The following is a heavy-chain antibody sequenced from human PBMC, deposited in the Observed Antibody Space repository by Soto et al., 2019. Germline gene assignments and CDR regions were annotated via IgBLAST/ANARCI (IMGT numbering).Heavy chain of an antibody. CDR3: ARVRSSSWYANYYYGMDV. D-gene: IGHD6-13*01. Sequence: GSLGLSCAASGFTFSSYAMHWVRQAAGKGLEWVAVISYDGSNKYYADSVKGRFTISRDNSKNTLYLQMNSLRAEDTAVYYCARVRSSSWYANYYYGMDVWGQGTTVTVSS. CDR1: GFTFSSYA. V-gene: IGHV3-30-3*01. CDR2: ISYDGSNK. J-gene: IGHJ6*02.